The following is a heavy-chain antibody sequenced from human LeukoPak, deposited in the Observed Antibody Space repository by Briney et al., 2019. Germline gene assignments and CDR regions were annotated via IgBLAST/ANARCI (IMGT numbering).Heavy chain of an antibody. V-gene: IGHV3-23*01. J-gene: IGHJ4*02. CDR2: ISGSGGST. D-gene: IGHD3-16*02. Sequence: PGGSLRLSCAASGFTFSSYWMTWVRQTPGKGLEWVSAISGSGGSTYYADSVKGRFTISRDNSKNTLYLQMNSLRAEDTAVYYCAKGPYYDYVWGSHPTSTYYFDYWGQGTLVTVSS. CDR1: GFTFSSYW. CDR3: AKGPYYDYVWGSHPTSTYYFDY.